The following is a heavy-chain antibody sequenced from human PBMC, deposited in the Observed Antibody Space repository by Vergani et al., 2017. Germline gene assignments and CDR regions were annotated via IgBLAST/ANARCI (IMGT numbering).Heavy chain of an antibody. CDR3: ARAFIVRATNYYYYYMVV. Sequence: EVQLVESGGGLVKPGGSLRLSCAASGFTFSSYSMNWVRQAPGKGLEWVSSISSSSSYIYYADSVKGRFTISIDNAKNSLYLQMNSLRAEDTAVYYCARAFIVRATNYYYYYMVVWGKGTTVTVSS. V-gene: IGHV3-21*01. J-gene: IGHJ6*03. CDR2: ISSSSSYI. D-gene: IGHD1-26*01. CDR1: GFTFSSYS.